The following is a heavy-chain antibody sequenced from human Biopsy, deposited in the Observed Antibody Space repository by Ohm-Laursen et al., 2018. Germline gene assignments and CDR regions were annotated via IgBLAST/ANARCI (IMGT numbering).Heavy chain of an antibody. CDR3: AKGGSITIFGVVINNCFDP. Sequence: SLRLSCAASGFILNNYGLSWVRQAPGKGLEWVSAIRGSGLTTFYTDSVKGRFTIPRDNSKNTLYLQMNSVRADDTAIYYCAKGGSITIFGVVINNCFDPWGQGTRVTVSS. CDR1: GFILNNYG. J-gene: IGHJ5*02. CDR2: IRGSGLTT. D-gene: IGHD3-3*01. V-gene: IGHV3-23*01.